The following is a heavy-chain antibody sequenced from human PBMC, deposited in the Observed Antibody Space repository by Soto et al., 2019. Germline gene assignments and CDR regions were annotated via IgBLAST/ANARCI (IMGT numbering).Heavy chain of an antibody. CDR3: ARYNAASGTYYFDF. V-gene: IGHV4-4*02. D-gene: IGHD6-13*01. Sequence: SETLSLTFAVSGASVSITYWWSWVRQPPGKGPEWIGEINHRGSANYNPSLKSRVTISVDISKSQFSLRLTSVTAADTAVYYCARYNAASGTYYFDFWGQG. CDR1: GASVSITYW. J-gene: IGHJ4*02. CDR2: INHRGSA.